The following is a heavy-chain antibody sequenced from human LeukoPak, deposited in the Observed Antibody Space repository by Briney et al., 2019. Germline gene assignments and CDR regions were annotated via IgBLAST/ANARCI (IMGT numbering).Heavy chain of an antibody. J-gene: IGHJ6*03. CDR1: GYTFTSYA. Sequence: GASVKVSCKASGYTFTSYAMNWVRQAPGQGLEWMGWINTNTGNPTYAQGFTGRFVFSLDTSVSTAYLQISSLKAEDTAVYYCARVTEYDILTGYKIWVERNYYYYYMDVWGKGTTVTVSS. V-gene: IGHV7-4-1*02. CDR3: ARVTEYDILTGYKIWVERNYYYYYMDV. D-gene: IGHD3-9*01. CDR2: INTNTGNP.